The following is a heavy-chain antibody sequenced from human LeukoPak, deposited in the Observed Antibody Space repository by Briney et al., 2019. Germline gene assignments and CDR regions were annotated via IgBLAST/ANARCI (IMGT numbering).Heavy chain of an antibody. J-gene: IGHJ4*02. D-gene: IGHD7-27*01. CDR2: IIPIFGTA. V-gene: IGHV1-69*05. CDR3: ARGAGEGYFDH. Sequence: GASVKVSCKASGGTFSSYAISWVRQAPGQGLEWMGRIIPIFGTANYAQKFQGRVTITTDESTSTAYMELSSLRSEDTAVYYCARGAGEGYFDHWGQGTLVTVSS. CDR1: GGTFSSYA.